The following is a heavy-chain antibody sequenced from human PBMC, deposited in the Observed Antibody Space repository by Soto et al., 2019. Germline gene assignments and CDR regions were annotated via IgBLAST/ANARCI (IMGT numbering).Heavy chain of an antibody. CDR3: ARGEYCTNGVCYPAP. CDR1: GGTFSSYD. D-gene: IGHD2-8*01. J-gene: IGHJ5*02. Sequence: GASVKVSCKASGGTFSSYDINWVRQATGQGLEWMGWMNPNSGNTGYAQKFQGRVTMTRNTSISTAYMELSSLRSEDTAVYYCARGEYCTNGVCYPAPWGQGTLVTVSS. V-gene: IGHV1-8*02. CDR2: MNPNSGNT.